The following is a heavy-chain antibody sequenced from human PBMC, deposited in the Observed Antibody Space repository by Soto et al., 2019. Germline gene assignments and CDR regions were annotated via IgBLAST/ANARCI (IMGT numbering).Heavy chain of an antibody. CDR3: VRENMAPLGFVDY. Sequence: PAQPLSLTCAISGDSVSINSAAWNWIRQSPSRGLEWLGRTYYRSKWYNDYAVSVKSRITINPDTSKNQFSLQLNSVTPEDTAVYYRVRENMAPLGFVDYLGQGTLVTVSS. J-gene: IGHJ4*02. CDR2: TYYRSKWYN. D-gene: IGHD3-10*01. V-gene: IGHV6-1*01. CDR1: GDSVSINSAA.